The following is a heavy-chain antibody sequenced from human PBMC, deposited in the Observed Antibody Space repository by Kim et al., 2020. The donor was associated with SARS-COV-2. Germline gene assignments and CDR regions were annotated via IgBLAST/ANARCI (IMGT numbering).Heavy chain of an antibody. Sequence: GGSLRLSCSASGFTFSSYAMHWVRQAPGKGLEYVSAISSNGGSTYYADSVKGGFTISRDNSKNTLYFQRSSLRAEDTAVYYCVKPLGATGWGMGFWYFDLWGGGTLVTVSS. J-gene: IGHJ2*01. V-gene: IGHV3-64*05. CDR1: GFTFSSYA. CDR3: VKPLGATGWGMGFWYFDL. CDR2: ISSNGGST. D-gene: IGHD1-26*01.